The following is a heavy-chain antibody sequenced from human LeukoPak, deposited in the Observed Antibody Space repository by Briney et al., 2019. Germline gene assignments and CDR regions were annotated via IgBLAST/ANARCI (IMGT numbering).Heavy chain of an antibody. D-gene: IGHD3-22*01. J-gene: IGHJ3*02. CDR2: ISYSGST. Sequence: PSETLSLTCTVAAGSISSYYWSWIRQPPGKVMDWIGYISYSGSTNYNPSLKSPVTISIDTSKNQFSLKLSSVTAADTALYYCARSAYYYDVDIWGQGTMVTVSS. V-gene: IGHV4-59*08. CDR3: ARSAYYYDVDI. CDR1: AGSISSYY.